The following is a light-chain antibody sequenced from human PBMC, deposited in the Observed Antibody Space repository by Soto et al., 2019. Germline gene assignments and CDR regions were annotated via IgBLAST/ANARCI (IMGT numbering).Light chain of an antibody. CDR3: QQYYSTPPT. V-gene: IGKV4-1*01. CDR2: WAS. J-gene: IGKJ1*01. CDR1: QSVLYSSTNRNY. Sequence: SCKSSQSVLYSSTNRNYLAWYQQKPGQPPKLLIYWASTRESGVPDRFSGSGSGTDFTLTISSLQAEDVAVYYCQQYYSTPPTFGQGTKVEIK.